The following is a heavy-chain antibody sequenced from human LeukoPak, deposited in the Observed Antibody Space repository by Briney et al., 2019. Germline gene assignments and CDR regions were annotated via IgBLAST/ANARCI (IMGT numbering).Heavy chain of an antibody. CDR1: GFTFSSYG. D-gene: IGHD2-21*02. J-gene: IGHJ4*02. V-gene: IGHV3-33*01. CDR3: AIGGLSGDWGYFDY. CDR2: IWYDGSNK. Sequence: QPGRSLRLSCAASGFTFSSYGMHWVRQAPGKGLECVAVIWYDGSNKYYADSVKGRFTISRDNSKNTLYLQMNSLRAEDTAVYYCAIGGLSGDWGYFDYWGQGTLVTVSS.